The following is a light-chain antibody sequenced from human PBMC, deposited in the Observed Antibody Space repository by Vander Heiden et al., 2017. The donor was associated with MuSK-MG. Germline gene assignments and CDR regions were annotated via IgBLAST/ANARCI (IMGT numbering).Light chain of an antibody. CDR3: TYRDSSGNVV. V-gene: IGLV3-19*01. CDR1: SLRSYY. Sequence: SSELTQDPAVSVALGQTVRITCQGDSLRSYYASWYQQKPGQAPVLVIYGKNNRPSGIPDRFSGSSSGNTASLNITGAQAEDEADYYCTYRDSSGNVVFGGGTKLTVL. J-gene: IGLJ2*01. CDR2: GKN.